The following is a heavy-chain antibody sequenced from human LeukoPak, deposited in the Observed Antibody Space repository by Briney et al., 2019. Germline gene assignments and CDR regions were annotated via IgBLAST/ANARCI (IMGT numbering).Heavy chain of an antibody. D-gene: IGHD6-19*01. Sequence: PSVTLSLTCTVSGGSISSGSYYWSWIRQPAGKGLEWIGRIYTSGSTNYNPSLKSRVTISVDTSKNQFSLKLSSVTAADTAVYYCAREGSSGWYAFDYWGQGTLVTVSS. CDR2: IYTSGST. V-gene: IGHV4-61*02. J-gene: IGHJ4*02. CDR1: GGSISSGSYY. CDR3: AREGSSGWYAFDY.